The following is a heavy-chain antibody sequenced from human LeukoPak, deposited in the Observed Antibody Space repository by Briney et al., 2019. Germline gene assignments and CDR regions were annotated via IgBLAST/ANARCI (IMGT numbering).Heavy chain of an antibody. Sequence: GGSLRLSCAASEFTFSNSAMSWVRQAPEKGLEWVSTLSGSGITTYYADSVKGRFTISRDNSKNTLYLQMNSLRAEDTAVYYCAKGIYSSGWSYFDYWGQGTLVTVSS. J-gene: IGHJ4*02. V-gene: IGHV3-23*01. D-gene: IGHD6-19*01. CDR2: LSGSGITT. CDR1: EFTFSNSA. CDR3: AKGIYSSGWSYFDY.